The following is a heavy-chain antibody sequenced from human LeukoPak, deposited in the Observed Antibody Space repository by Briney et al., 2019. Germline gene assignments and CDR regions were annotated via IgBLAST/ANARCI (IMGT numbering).Heavy chain of an antibody. CDR3: AKGALEWLLGIDY. Sequence: GRSLRLSCAASGFTFSSYGMHWVRQAPGQGLEWVAVISYDGSNKYYADSVKGRFTISRDNSKNTLYLQMNSLRAEDTAVYYCAKGALEWLLGIDYWGQGTLVTVSS. D-gene: IGHD3-3*01. V-gene: IGHV3-30*18. CDR2: ISYDGSNK. J-gene: IGHJ4*02. CDR1: GFTFSSYG.